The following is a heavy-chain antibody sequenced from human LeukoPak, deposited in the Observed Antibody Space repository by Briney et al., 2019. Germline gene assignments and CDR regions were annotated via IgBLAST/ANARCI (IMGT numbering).Heavy chain of an antibody. D-gene: IGHD6-13*01. CDR1: GGSFSGYY. Sequence: PSETLSLTCAVYGGSFSGYYWSWIRQPPGKGLEWIGEINHSGSTNYNPSLKSRVTISVDTSKNQFSLKLSSVTAADTAVYYCAREKEYSSSWYSNWFDPWGQGTLVTVSS. CDR2: INHSGST. V-gene: IGHV4-34*01. J-gene: IGHJ5*02. CDR3: AREKEYSSSWYSNWFDP.